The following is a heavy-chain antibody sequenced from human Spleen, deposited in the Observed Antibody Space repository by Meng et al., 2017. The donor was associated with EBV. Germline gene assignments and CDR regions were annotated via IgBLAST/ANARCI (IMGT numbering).Heavy chain of an antibody. D-gene: IGHD2-15*01. CDR2: INPDSGGT. V-gene: IGHV1-2*06. CDR3: ARVRCFDGSCNWGY. Sequence: HVQLVQSGAEVKKPGASLKVSCKTSGYTFTDYYIHWVRQAPGQGLEWMGRINPDSGGTDYAQKYQDRVTMTRDTSISTAYMELSSLRSDDTAIYYCARVRCFDGSCNWGYWGQGTLVTVSS. CDR1: GYTFTDYY. J-gene: IGHJ4*02.